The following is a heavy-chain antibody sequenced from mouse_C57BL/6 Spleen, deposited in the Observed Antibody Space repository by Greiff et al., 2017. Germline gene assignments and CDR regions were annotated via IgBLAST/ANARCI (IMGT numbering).Heavy chain of an antibody. Sequence: VQLQQPGAELVRPGASVTLSCKASGYSFTGYYMHWVKQSPGNILDWIGYIYPYNGVSSYNQKFKGKATLTVDKSSSTAYMELRSLTSEDSAVYYCAKDGYGPDYWGQGTTRTVSS. D-gene: IGHD2-2*01. J-gene: IGHJ2*01. CDR3: AKDGYGPDY. CDR1: GYSFTGYY. CDR2: IYPYNGVS. V-gene: IGHV1-31*01.